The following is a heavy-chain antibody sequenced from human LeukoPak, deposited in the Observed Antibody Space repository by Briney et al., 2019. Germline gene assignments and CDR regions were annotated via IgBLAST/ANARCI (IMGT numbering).Heavy chain of an antibody. J-gene: IGHJ5*02. V-gene: IGHV5-51*01. D-gene: IGHD2-2*02. Sequence: GESLKISCKGSGYSFTSYWIGWVRQMPGKGLEGMGIVYPGDADTRYSPSFQGQVTISADKSISTAYLQWSSLKASDTAMYYCARTYCSSTSCYRVNWFDPWGQGTLVTVSS. CDR3: ARTYCSSTSCYRVNWFDP. CDR1: GYSFTSYW. CDR2: VYPGDADT.